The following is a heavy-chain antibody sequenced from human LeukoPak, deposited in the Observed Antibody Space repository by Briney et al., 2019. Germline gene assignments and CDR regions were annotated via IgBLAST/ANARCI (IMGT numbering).Heavy chain of an antibody. CDR1: GFTFSTYA. Sequence: GGSLRLSCAASGFTFSTYAMSWVRQAPGKGLEWVSGISDGGDYTYYADSAKGRSTISRDNSKNTLYLQMNSLRADDTAVYHCAKEKKSGGWPIDYWGQGALVTVSS. CDR3: AKEKKSGGWPIDY. V-gene: IGHV3-23*01. D-gene: IGHD2-15*01. CDR2: ISDGGDYT. J-gene: IGHJ4*02.